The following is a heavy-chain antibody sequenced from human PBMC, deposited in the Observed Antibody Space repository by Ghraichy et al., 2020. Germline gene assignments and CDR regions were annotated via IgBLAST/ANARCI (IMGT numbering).Heavy chain of an antibody. CDR1: GGSISSSSYY. CDR3: ARPNGVDYYYGMDV. J-gene: IGHJ6*02. V-gene: IGHV4-39*07. Sequence: SETLSLTCTVSGGSISSSSYYWGWIRQPPGKGLEWIGSIYYSGSTYYNPSLKSRVTISVDTSKNQFSLKLSSVTAADTAVYYCARPNGVDYYYGMDVWGQGTTVTVSS. D-gene: IGHD3-3*01. CDR2: IYYSGST.